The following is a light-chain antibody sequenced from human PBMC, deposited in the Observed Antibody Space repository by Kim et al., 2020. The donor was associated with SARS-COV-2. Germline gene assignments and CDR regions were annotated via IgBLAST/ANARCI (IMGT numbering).Light chain of an antibody. CDR2: HDS. J-gene: IGLJ1*01. CDR3: QVWDSYSDHPYV. CDR1: NIGSKS. Sequence: GKADRITCGGNNIGSKSVSWYKQKPGQAPVLVIYHDSDRPSGIPERFSGSNSGNTATLTISRVEAGDEADYYCQVWDSYSDHPYVFGTGTKVTVL. V-gene: IGLV3-21*04.